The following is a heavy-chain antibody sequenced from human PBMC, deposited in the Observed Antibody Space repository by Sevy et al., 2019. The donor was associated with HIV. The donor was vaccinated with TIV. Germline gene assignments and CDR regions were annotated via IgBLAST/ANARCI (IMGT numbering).Heavy chain of an antibody. Sequence: SETLSLTCAVYGGSFSGYYWSWIRQPPGKGLEWIGEINHSGSTNYNPSLKSRVTISVDTSKNQFSLMLSSVTAADTAVYYCASRRGYSYGFNYWGQGTLVTVSS. CDR1: GGSFSGYY. D-gene: IGHD5-18*01. CDR2: INHSGST. V-gene: IGHV4-34*01. J-gene: IGHJ4*02. CDR3: ASRRGYSYGFNY.